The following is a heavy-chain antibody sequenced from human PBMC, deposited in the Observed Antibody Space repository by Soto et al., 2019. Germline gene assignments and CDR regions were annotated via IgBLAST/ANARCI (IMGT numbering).Heavy chain of an antibody. CDR2: INPNSGNT. CDR3: ARGIKYGDYARGCDP. V-gene: IGHV1-8*01. Sequence: QVQLVQSGAEVKKPGASVKVSCKASGYIFTNYDINWVRQATGQGLEYLGWINPNSGNTGYVQKYKGRVTMTRNTSINTAYMELNSLRSEDTAVYYCARGIKYGDYARGCDPGGQGTLVTVSS. J-gene: IGHJ5*02. CDR1: GYIFTNYD. D-gene: IGHD4-17*01.